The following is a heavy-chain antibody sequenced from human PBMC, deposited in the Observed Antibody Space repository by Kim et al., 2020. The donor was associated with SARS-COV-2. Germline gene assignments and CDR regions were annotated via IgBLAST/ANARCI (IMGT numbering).Heavy chain of an antibody. V-gene: IGHV3-23*01. Sequence: SVKGRFTISRDNSKNTLYLQMNSLRAEDTAVYYCAKDGYGSGSYYNGMDVWGQGTTVTVSS. CDR3: AKDGYGSGSYYNGMDV. J-gene: IGHJ6*02. D-gene: IGHD3-10*01.